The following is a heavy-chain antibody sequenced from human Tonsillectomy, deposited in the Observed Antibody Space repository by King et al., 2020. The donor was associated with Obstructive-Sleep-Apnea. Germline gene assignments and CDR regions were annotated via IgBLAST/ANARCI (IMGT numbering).Heavy chain of an antibody. CDR2: IKSRSDGGAI. CDR3: STGAKRRAMDV. V-gene: IGHV3-15*01. D-gene: IGHD4/OR15-4a*01. CDR1: GFSFSGAW. J-gene: IGHJ6*02. Sequence: QLVQSGGGLVKPGGSLRLSCVASGFSFSGAWMSLVRQASGKGLEWICRIKSRSDGGAIEDAAVVKGRVTISRDDSKDTLYLHMNSLKIDDTAVYFCSTGAKRRAMDVWGQGTTVTVSS.